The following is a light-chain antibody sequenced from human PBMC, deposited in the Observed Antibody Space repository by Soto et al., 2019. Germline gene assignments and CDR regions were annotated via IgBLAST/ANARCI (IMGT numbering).Light chain of an antibody. J-gene: IGKJ1*01. CDR3: QHYNSYSEA. CDR2: KAS. Sequence: DIQMTQSPSTLSGSVGDRVTITCRASQTISSWLAWYQQKPGKAPMLLIYKASTLKSGVPSRFSGSGSGTEFTLTISSLQPDDFATYYYQHYNSYSEAFGQGTKVELK. V-gene: IGKV1-5*03. CDR1: QTISSW.